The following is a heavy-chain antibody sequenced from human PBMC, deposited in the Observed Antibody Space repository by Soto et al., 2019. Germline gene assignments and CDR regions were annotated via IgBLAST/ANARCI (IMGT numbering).Heavy chain of an antibody. Sequence: FRLSCAAPGFTFSSYWMHWGRQGPGKGLSWVSGIDTDGSTTADSVKGRFTISRDNAKNTLYLQMNSLRAESTAVYYCARDLVPIGHHYYYGMDVRGQRTTVTVSS. CDR3: ARDLVPIGHHYYYGMDV. V-gene: IGHV3-74*01. CDR1: GFTFSSYW. J-gene: IGHJ6*02. D-gene: IGHD6-13*01. CDR2: IDTDGSTT.